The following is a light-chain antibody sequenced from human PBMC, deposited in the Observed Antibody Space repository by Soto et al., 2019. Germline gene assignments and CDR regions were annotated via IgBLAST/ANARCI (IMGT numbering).Light chain of an antibody. CDR1: QSIIIY. CDR2: GAS. CDR3: QQYNNWPET. Sequence: MTQSPSSLSSSVGDRVTITCRASQSIIIYLNWYQQKPGQAPRLLIYGASTRATGIPARFSGSGSGTEFTLTISSLQSEDFAVYYCQQYNNWPETFGQGTKVDIK. V-gene: IGKV3-15*01. J-gene: IGKJ1*01.